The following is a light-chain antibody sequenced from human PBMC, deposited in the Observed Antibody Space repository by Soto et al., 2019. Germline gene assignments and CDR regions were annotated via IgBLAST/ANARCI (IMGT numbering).Light chain of an antibody. CDR3: QQRYNWPRT. Sequence: DIVLTQSPAILSLSPGERATLSCRASEDVDNSLAWYQQRPGQSPRLLIYDVSNRATGIPSRFSGSDSGADFTLTISSLEPDDFAIYYCQQRYNWPRTFGQGTRVEI. CDR1: EDVDNS. J-gene: IGKJ1*01. V-gene: IGKV3-11*01. CDR2: DVS.